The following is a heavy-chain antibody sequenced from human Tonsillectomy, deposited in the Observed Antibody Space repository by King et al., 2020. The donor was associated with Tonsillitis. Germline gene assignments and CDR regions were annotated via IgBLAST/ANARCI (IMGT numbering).Heavy chain of an antibody. D-gene: IGHD5-18*01. CDR1: GYTFTGYY. CDR2: ISPNSGGT. CDR3: ARSVYVYRYSPFDY. Sequence: VQLVESGAEVKKPGASVKVSCKASGYTFTGYYMHWVRQAPGQGLEWMGRISPNSGGTNYAQKFQGRVTMTRDTSISTAYMELSRLRSDDTVVYYCARSVYVYRYSPFDYWGQGTLVTVSS. V-gene: IGHV1-2*05. J-gene: IGHJ4*02.